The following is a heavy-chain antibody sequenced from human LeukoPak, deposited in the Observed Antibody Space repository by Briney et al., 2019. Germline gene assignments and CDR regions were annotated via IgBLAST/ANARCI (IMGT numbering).Heavy chain of an antibody. V-gene: IGHV3-21*01. CDR1: GFTFSSYS. J-gene: IGHJ4*02. Sequence: GGSLRLSCAASGFTFSSYSMNWVRPAPGQGLEWGSSICSSSSYKYYADPVKGPFTISRDNANNSLYLQINSLRAEDTAVYYFAKTYGGKRPIDYWGQGRLVSVSS. D-gene: IGHD4/OR15-4a*01. CDR3: AKTYGGKRPIDY. CDR2: ICSSSSYK.